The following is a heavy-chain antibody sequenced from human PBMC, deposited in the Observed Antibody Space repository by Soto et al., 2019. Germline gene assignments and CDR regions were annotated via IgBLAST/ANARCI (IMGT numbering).Heavy chain of an antibody. Sequence: VQLVESGGGVVQPGRSLRLSCAASGFTFSDYAMHCVRQAPGKGLEWVAVVSHDGRNTHYADSVKGRFTISRDSSKNMVSLEMTSLRAEDTAVYYCAKGGRQWLVTSDFNYWGQGALVTVSS. CDR1: GFTFSDYA. J-gene: IGHJ4*02. CDR3: AKGGRQWLVTSDFNY. D-gene: IGHD6-19*01. CDR2: VSHDGRNT. V-gene: IGHV3-30*18.